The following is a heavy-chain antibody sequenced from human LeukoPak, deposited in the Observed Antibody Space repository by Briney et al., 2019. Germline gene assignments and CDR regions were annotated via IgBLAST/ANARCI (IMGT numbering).Heavy chain of an antibody. J-gene: IGHJ4*02. Sequence: ASVKVSCKASGGTFSRYAISWVRQAPGQGLEWMGGIIPMFGIANYAQKFQGRVTNTADESTSTAYMELSSLRSEDTAVYYCARDRPYTGGWRGFDYWGQGTLVTVSS. V-gene: IGHV1-69*13. CDR1: GGTFSRYA. D-gene: IGHD6-19*01. CDR2: IIPMFGIA. CDR3: ARDRPYTGGWRGFDY.